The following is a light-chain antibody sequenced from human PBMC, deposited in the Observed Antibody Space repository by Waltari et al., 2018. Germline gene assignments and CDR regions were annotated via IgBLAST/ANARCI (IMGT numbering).Light chain of an antibody. CDR2: GAS. V-gene: IGKV3-20*01. J-gene: IGKJ1*01. CDR1: QSVSSSY. CDR3: QQYGSSPQT. Sequence: EIVLTQSPGTLSLSKGERATLSCRASQSVSSSYLACYQQKPGQAHRLLIYGASSRATGIPDRFSGSGSGTDFTLTISRLEPEDCAVYYCQQYGSSPQTFGQGTKVEIK.